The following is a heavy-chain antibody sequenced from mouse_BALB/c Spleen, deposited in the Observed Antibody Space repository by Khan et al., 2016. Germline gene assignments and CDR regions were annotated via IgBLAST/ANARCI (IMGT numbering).Heavy chain of an antibody. CDR2: IRSKSNNYAT. Sequence: EVELVESGGGLVQPKGSLKLSCAASGFTFNTYAMNRVRQAPGKGLEWVARIRSKSNNYATYYADSVKDRFTISRDDSPSMLYRPLNNLKTEDTAMYCWVRHYYGSDWYFDVWGAGTRVTVSS. CDR1: GFTFNTYA. J-gene: IGHJ1*01. V-gene: IGHV10-1*02. D-gene: IGHD1-1*01. CDR3: VRHYYGSDWYFDV.